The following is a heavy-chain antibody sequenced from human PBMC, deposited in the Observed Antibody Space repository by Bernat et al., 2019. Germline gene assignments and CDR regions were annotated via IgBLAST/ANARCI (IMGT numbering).Heavy chain of an antibody. Sequence: EVQLVESGGGLVQPGRSLRLSCAASGFTFDDYAMHWVRQAPGKGLEWVSGISWNSGTIGYADSVKGRFTISRDNAKNSLYLQMNSLRVEDMALYYCARTKWLQCTYYFDYWGQGTLVTVSS. CDR1: GFTFDDYA. J-gene: IGHJ4*02. CDR3: ARTKWLQCTYYFDY. V-gene: IGHV3-9*03. D-gene: IGHD5-24*01. CDR2: ISWNSGTI.